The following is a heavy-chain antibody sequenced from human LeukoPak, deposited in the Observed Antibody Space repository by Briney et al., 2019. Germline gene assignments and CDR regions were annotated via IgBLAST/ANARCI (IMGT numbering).Heavy chain of an antibody. CDR3: ARVRLTTNSFDP. Sequence: GGSLRLPCAASGFTFDDYGMSWVRQAPGKGLEWVSGINWNGGSTGYADSVKGRFTISRDNAKNSLYLQMNSLRAEDTALYHCARVRLTTNSFDPWGQGTLVTVSS. D-gene: IGHD3-22*01. J-gene: IGHJ5*02. CDR2: INWNGGST. CDR1: GFTFDDYG. V-gene: IGHV3-20*01.